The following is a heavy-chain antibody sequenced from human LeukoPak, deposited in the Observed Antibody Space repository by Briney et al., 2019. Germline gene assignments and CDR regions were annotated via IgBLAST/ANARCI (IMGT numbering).Heavy chain of an antibody. D-gene: IGHD3-16*02. CDR3: ARESPLMITFGGVIARDDGFDI. CDR1: GFTFSNYA. V-gene: IGHV3-23*01. J-gene: IGHJ3*02. Sequence: GGSLRLSCAASGFTFSNYAMSWVRQAPGKGLEWVSVISGSGGSTYYVDSVKGRFTISRDNSKNTLYLQMNSLRAEDTAVYYCARESPLMITFGGVIARDDGFDIWGQGTMVTVSS. CDR2: ISGSGGST.